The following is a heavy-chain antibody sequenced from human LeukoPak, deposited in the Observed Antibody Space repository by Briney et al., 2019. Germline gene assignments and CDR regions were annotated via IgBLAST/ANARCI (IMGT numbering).Heavy chain of an antibody. CDR2: MNPNSGNT. D-gene: IGHD3-10*01. J-gene: IGHJ5*02. CDR3: ARVVYYGSRRPPFDP. Sequence: GASVKVSCKASGYTFTSYDINWVRQATGQGLEWMGWMNPNSGNTGYAQKFQGRVTITRNTSISTAYMELSSLRSEDTAVYYCARVVYYGSRRPPFDPWGQGTLVTVSS. V-gene: IGHV1-8*03. CDR1: GYTFTSYD.